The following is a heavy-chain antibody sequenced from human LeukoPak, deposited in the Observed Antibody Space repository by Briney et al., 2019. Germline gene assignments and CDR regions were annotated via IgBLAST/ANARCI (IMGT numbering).Heavy chain of an antibody. CDR1: GNTFTGYY. J-gene: IGHJ6*02. CDR3: ARDRDYSSSWYAYYYYGMDV. V-gene: IGHV1-2*02. Sequence: ASVKVSCKASGNTFTGYYMHWVRQAPGQGLEWMGWINPNSGGTNYAQKFQGRVTMTRDTSISTAYMELSRLRSDDTAVYYCARDRDYSSSWYAYYYYGMDVWGQGTTVTVSS. CDR2: INPNSGGT. D-gene: IGHD6-13*01.